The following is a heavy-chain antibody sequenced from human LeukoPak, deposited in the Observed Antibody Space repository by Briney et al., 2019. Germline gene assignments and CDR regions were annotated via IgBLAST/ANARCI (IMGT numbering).Heavy chain of an antibody. Sequence: QPGGSLRLSCAASGFTFSNYWMHWVRQAPGKGLEWVSAISGSGGSTYYADSVKGRFTISRDNSKNTLYLQMNSLRAEDTAVYYCATGSRNYYYYDSSGYSEEYWGQGTLVTVSS. CDR3: ATGSRNYYYYDSSGYSEEY. CDR1: GFTFSNYW. D-gene: IGHD3-22*01. J-gene: IGHJ4*02. V-gene: IGHV3-23*01. CDR2: ISGSGGST.